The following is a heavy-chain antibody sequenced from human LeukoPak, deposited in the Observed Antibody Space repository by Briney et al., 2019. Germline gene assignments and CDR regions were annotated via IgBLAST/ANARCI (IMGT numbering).Heavy chain of an antibody. J-gene: IGHJ5*02. CDR3: AREGGGSSKFDP. Sequence: SVKVSCKASGGTFSSYAISWVRQAPGQGLEWMGGIIPIFGTANYAQKFQGRVTITADESTSTAYMELSSLRSEDTAVYYCAREGGGSSKFDPWGQGTLVTVSS. D-gene: IGHD1-26*01. CDR1: GGTFSSYA. CDR2: IIPIFGTA. V-gene: IGHV1-69*13.